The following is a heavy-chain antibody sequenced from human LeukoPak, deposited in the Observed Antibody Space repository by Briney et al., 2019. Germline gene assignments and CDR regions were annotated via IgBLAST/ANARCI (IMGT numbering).Heavy chain of an antibody. CDR1: GGTFSSYA. J-gene: IGHJ5*02. V-gene: IGHV1-69*04. D-gene: IGHD6-13*01. CDR2: IIPILGIA. Sequence: ASVKVPCKASGGTFSSYAISWVRQAPGQGLEWMGRIIPILGIANYAQKFQGRVTITADKSTSTAYMELSSLRSEDTAVYYCARPNIAAPSSGFDPWGQGTLVTVSS. CDR3: ARPNIAAPSSGFDP.